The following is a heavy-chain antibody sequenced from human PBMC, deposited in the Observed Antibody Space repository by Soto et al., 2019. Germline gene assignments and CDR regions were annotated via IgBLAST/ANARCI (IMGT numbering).Heavy chain of an antibody. V-gene: IGHV4-39*01. CDR1: GGSISSSSYY. Sequence: PSETLSLTYTVSGGSISSSSYYWGWIRQPPGKGLEWIGSIYYSGSTYYNPSLKSRVTISVDTSKNQFSLKLSSVTAADTAVYYCARGYYYYYYGMDVWGPGTTVTVSS. J-gene: IGHJ6*02. CDR3: ARGYYYYYYGMDV. CDR2: IYYSGST.